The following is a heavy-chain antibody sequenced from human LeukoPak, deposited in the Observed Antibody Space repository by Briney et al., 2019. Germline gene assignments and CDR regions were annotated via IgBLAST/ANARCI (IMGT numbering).Heavy chain of an antibody. CDR3: AKTQQLGVVDY. J-gene: IGHJ4*02. Sequence: GGSLRLSCAASGFTFSRYGMHWVRQAPGKGLEWVAVISHDGSNKYYADSVKGRFTVSRDNSKNTLYLHMNSLRAEDTAVYYCAKTQQLGVVDYWGQGTLVTVSS. CDR1: GFTFSRYG. CDR2: ISHDGSNK. D-gene: IGHD5-24*01. V-gene: IGHV3-30*18.